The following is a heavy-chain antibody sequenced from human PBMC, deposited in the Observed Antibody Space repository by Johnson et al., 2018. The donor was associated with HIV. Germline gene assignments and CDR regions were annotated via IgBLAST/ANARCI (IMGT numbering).Heavy chain of an antibody. J-gene: IGHJ3*02. CDR1: GFTFGGYA. CDR2: ISWNGGSI. Sequence: VQLVESGGGLVQPGRSLRLSCAASGFTFGGYAMHWVRQAPGKGLEWVAVISWNGGSIGYADSVKGRFTISRDNTKNSRYLQMNSLRASDTAVYYCAKDISTGVTPSGAFDIWGQGTMVTVSS. D-gene: IGHD4-23*01. V-gene: IGHV3-9*01. CDR3: AKDISTGVTPSGAFDI.